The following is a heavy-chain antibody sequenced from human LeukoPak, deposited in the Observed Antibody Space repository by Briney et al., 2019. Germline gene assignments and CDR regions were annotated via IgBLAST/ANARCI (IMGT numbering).Heavy chain of an antibody. V-gene: IGHV3-30*03. CDR3: ARAIGKSEGY. CDR2: ISNDGSRK. D-gene: IGHD4-23*01. Sequence: GGSLRLSCAPSGFTFSRHGMHWVRQAPGKGLEWVAIISNDGSRKYYAHSVEGRFTISRDNSKNTLYLQMDSLRAEDTAVYYCARAIGKSEGYWGQGTLVTVSS. J-gene: IGHJ4*02. CDR1: GFTFSRHG.